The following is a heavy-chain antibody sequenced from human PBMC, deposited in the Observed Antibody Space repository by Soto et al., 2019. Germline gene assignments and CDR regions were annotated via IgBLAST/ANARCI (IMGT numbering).Heavy chain of an antibody. CDR3: ARGSLAPDY. D-gene: IGHD1-26*01. Sequence: SETLSLTCTVSGASLNNYYWSWARQPAGKGLEWVGRIYTSGSTNYNPSLESRVTMSVDTSKNQFSLKLSSVTAADTAVYYCARGSLAPDYWGQGXLVTVSS. CDR2: IYTSGST. CDR1: GASLNNYY. J-gene: IGHJ4*02. V-gene: IGHV4-4*07.